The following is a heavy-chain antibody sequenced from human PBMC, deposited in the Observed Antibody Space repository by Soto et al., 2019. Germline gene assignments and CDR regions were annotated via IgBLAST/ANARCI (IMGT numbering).Heavy chain of an antibody. CDR2: IYYTGST. Sequence: QVQLQESGPGLVKPSETLSLTCTVSGGSISSYYWSWIRQPPGKGLEWMGHIYYTGSTNYNPSLTRRVAITVDTSKIQFSLKLSSVTAADTAVYSCARDNPGIGEGSWFDPWGQGTLVTVSS. J-gene: IGHJ5*02. CDR1: GGSISSYY. D-gene: IGHD3-10*01. V-gene: IGHV4-59*01. CDR3: ARDNPGIGEGSWFDP.